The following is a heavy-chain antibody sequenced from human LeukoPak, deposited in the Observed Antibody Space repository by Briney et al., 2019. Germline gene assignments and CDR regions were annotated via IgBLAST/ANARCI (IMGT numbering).Heavy chain of an antibody. CDR3: ARGDGGSGNYYNWYVDY. J-gene: IGHJ4*02. CDR1: GFSVRTNF. V-gene: IGHV3-21*01. Sequence: GGSLRLSCAVSGFSVRTNFMSWVRQAPGKGLEWVSSIGSSSSYIYYADSVKGRFTISRDNAKNSLYLQMNSLRAEDTAVYYCARGDGGSGNYYNWYVDYWGQGTLVTVSS. D-gene: IGHD3-10*01. CDR2: IGSSSSYI.